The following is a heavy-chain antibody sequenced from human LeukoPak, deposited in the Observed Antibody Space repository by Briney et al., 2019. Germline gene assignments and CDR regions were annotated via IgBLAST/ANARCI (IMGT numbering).Heavy chain of an antibody. V-gene: IGHV4-31*03. D-gene: IGHD6-13*01. CDR1: GGSISSGGYY. CDR2: IYYSGST. J-gene: IGHJ4*02. Sequence: SQTLSLTCTVSGGSISSGGYYWSWIRQHPGKGLEWIGYIYYSGSTYYNPSLKSRVTISVDTSKNQFSPKLSSVTAADTAVYYCARVATSQQLASYYFDYWGQGTLVTVSS. CDR3: ARVATSQQLASYYFDY.